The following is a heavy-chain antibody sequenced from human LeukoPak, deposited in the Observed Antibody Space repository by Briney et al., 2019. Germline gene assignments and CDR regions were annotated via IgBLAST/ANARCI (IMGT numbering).Heavy chain of an antibody. V-gene: IGHV3-23*01. J-gene: IGHJ4*02. CDR3: ALLRGSWYGRFDY. D-gene: IGHD6-13*01. CDR2: ISGSGGST. CDR1: GFTFSSYA. Sequence: PGGSLRLSCAASGFTFSSYAMSWVRQAPGKGLEWVSAISGSGGSTYYADSVKGRFTISRDNSKNTLYLQMNSLRAEDTAVYYCALLRGSWYGRFDYWGQGTLVTVSS.